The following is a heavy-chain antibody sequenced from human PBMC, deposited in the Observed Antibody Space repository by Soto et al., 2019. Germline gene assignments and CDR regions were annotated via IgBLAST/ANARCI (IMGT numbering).Heavy chain of an antibody. D-gene: IGHD2-21*02. V-gene: IGHV4-39*01. CDR3: ARGLLGIEFDS. CDR2: IYYTGSA. J-gene: IGHJ4*02. Sequence: SETLSLTCTVSGGSISSSSYYWVWIRQPPGKGLEWIGNIYYTGSAYYNPSLKSRVTISVDTSKNQFSLKLTSVTAADTAVYYCARGLLGIEFDSWGQGALVTVS. CDR1: GGSISSSSYY.